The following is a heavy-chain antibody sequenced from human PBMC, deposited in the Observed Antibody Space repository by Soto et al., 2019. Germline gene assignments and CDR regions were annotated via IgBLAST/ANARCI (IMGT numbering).Heavy chain of an antibody. D-gene: IGHD1-26*01. CDR3: ARAASGSYFGSPLHY. CDR2: ISSSSSYT. Sequence: GGSLRLSCAASGFTFSDYYMSWIRQAPGKGLEWVSYISSSSSYTNYADSVKGRFTISRDNAKNSLYLQMNSLRAEDTAVYYCARAASGSYFGSPLHYWGQGTLVTVSS. CDR1: GFTFSDYY. J-gene: IGHJ4*02. V-gene: IGHV3-11*06.